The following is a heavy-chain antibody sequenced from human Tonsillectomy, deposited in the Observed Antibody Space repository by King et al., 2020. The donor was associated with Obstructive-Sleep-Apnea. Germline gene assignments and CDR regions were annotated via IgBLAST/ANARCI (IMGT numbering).Heavy chain of an antibody. CDR3: AKDQGYGDYAWGMDV. J-gene: IGHJ6*02. Sequence: QLVQSGGGVVQPGRSLRLSCAASGSIFSYYGMHWVRQAPGKGLEWVAVISYDGSNKNYADSAKGRFTISRDNSKNTLYLQMNSLRAEDTAVYYCAKDQGYGDYAWGMDVWGQGTTVTVSS. CDR1: GSIFSYYG. CDR2: ISYDGSNK. V-gene: IGHV3-30*18. D-gene: IGHD4-17*01.